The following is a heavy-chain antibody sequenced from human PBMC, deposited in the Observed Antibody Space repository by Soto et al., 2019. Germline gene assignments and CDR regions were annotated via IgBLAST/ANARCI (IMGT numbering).Heavy chain of an antibody. D-gene: IGHD3-10*01. CDR2: IYSRDSDT. J-gene: IGHJ6*02. V-gene: IGHV5-51*01. Sequence: GESLKISCQGSGYRFTNFWIGWVRQRPGKGLEWMGIIYSRDSDTRYSPSFQGQVTISVDSSISTAYLQWSSLKASDTAMYYCARAMVRGNYYYGMDVWGQGTTVTVSS. CDR3: ARAMVRGNYYYGMDV. CDR1: GYRFTNFW.